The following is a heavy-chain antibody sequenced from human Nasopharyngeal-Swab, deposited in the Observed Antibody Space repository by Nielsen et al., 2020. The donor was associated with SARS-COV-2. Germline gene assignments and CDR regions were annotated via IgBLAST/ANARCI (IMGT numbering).Heavy chain of an antibody. J-gene: IGHJ4*02. CDR1: DYSIRSSSFS. Sequence: SETLSLTCTVSDYSIRSSSFSWGWIRQPPGKGLEWIAQIYPSGSTNYNPSLRSRVTISIDTSKKQFSLKLHSVTAADTAVYYCARLDSRSSGDYWGQGSLVTVSS. CDR3: ARLDSRSSGDY. CDR2: IYPSGST. V-gene: IGHV4-39*01. D-gene: IGHD6-6*01.